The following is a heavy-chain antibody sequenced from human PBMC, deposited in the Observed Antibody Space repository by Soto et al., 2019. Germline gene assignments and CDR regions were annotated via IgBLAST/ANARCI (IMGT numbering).Heavy chain of an antibody. CDR1: GGSFTYT. V-gene: IGHV1-69*01. J-gene: IGHJ6*02. CDR3: ARLHSHGTYGMDV. Sequence: QMHLVQSGAEVKKPGSSVKVSCKASGGSFTYTLSWVRQAPGQGLEWMGGIIPIFGTTNYAQKFQDRVTITADESTKTAYMEVNNLTSEDTAVYYCARLHSHGTYGMDVWGQGTTVTVSS. CDR2: IIPIFGTT. D-gene: IGHD5-18*01.